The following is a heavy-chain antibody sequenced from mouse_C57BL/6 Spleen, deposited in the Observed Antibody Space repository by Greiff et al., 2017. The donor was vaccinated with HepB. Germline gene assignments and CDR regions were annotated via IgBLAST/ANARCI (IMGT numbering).Heavy chain of an antibody. V-gene: IGHV6-6*01. Sequence: EVKLVESGGGLVQPGGSMKLSCAASGFTFSDAWMDWVRQSPEKGLEWVAEIRNKANNHATYYAESVKGRFTISRDDSKSSVYLQMNSLRAEDTGIYYCTRGDYDGRGAWFAYWGQGTLVTVSA. CDR3: TRGDYDGRGAWFAY. CDR1: GFTFSDAW. J-gene: IGHJ3*01. D-gene: IGHD2-4*01. CDR2: IRNKANNHAT.